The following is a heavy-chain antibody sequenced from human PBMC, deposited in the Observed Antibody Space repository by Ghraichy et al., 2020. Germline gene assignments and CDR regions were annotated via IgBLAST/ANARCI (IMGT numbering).Heavy chain of an antibody. CDR3: ASRSGARPGWGVDYYYYMDV. V-gene: IGHV4-34*01. CDR2: INHSGST. J-gene: IGHJ6*03. D-gene: IGHD6-6*01. CDR1: GGSFSGYY. Sequence: ESLNISCAVYGGSFSGYYWSWIRQPPGKGLEWIGEINHSGSTNYNPSLKSRVTISVDTSKNQFSLKLSSVTAADTAVYYCASRSGARPGWGVDYYYYMDVWGKGTTVTVSS.